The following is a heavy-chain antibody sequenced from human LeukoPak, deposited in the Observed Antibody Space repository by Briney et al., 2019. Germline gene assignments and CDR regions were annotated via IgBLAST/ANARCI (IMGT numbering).Heavy chain of an antibody. Sequence: SETLSLTCTVSDYSISNGYYWGWIRQPPGKGLEWIGIIYHSGSSYHNPSLKSRVTISVDTSKNHFSLKLTSVTAADTAVYYCARHGDYWGQGALVTVSS. V-gene: IGHV4-38-2*02. CDR1: DYSISNGYY. J-gene: IGHJ4*02. CDR2: IYHSGSS. CDR3: ARHGDY.